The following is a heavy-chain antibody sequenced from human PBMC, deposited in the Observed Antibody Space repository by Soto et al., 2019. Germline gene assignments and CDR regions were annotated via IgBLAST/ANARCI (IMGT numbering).Heavy chain of an antibody. Sequence: EVQLVESGGDLVQPGRSLRLSCAASGFNLKDYAMHWVLQAPGKGLEWVAGIMWDSGLIGYADSVKGRFTISRDNAKNSLYLQMNSLRPEDTALYYCGKDIQRGGMDVWGQGTTVTVSS. V-gene: IGHV3-9*01. CDR1: GFNLKDYA. CDR2: IMWDSGLI. CDR3: GKDIQRGGMDV. J-gene: IGHJ6*02. D-gene: IGHD1-26*01.